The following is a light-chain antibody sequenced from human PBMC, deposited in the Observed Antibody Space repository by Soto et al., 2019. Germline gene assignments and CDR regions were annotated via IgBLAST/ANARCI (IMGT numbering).Light chain of an antibody. V-gene: IGLV2-14*01. J-gene: IGLJ1*01. Sequence: QSVLTQPAYVSGSPGQSITISCTGTSSDVGNYIFVSWYRQHPGKAPKLMIYDINNRPSGVSNRFSVSKSGNTASLTISGLQAEDEADYYCVSYTTSASYVFGTGTKLTVL. CDR1: SSDVGNYIF. CDR3: VSYTTSASYV. CDR2: DIN.